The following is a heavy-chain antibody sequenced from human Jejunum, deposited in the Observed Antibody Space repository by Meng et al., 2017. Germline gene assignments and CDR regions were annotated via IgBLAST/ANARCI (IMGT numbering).Heavy chain of an antibody. Sequence: GGSLRLSCAASGFTFSDSAMHWVRQASGKGLEWVGRIRSKTQDYATAYAVSVKGRFTVSRDDSKNTAFLQMNSLKTEDTAVYYCARQGSSSWYADDAFDIWGQGTRVTGSS. CDR2: IRSKTQDYAT. J-gene: IGHJ3*02. CDR3: ARQGSSSWYADDAFDI. D-gene: IGHD6-13*01. CDR1: GFTFSDSA. V-gene: IGHV3-73*01.